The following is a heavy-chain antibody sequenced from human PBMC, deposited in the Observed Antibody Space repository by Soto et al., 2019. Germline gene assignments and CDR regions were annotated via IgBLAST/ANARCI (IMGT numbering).Heavy chain of an antibody. D-gene: IGHD4-17*01. CDR3: AKSTWATVTTEGYFDY. CDR2: ISGSGGST. V-gene: IGHV3-23*01. J-gene: IGHJ4*02. Sequence: EVQLLASGGGLVQPGGSLRLSCAASGFTFSSYAMSWVRQAPGKGLEWVSAISGSGGSTYYADSVKGRFTISRDNSKNTLYLQMNSLRAEDTAVYYCAKSTWATVTTEGYFDYWGQGTLVTVSS. CDR1: GFTFSSYA.